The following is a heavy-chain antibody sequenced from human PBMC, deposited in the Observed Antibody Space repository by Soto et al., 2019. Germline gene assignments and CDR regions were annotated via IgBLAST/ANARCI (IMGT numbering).Heavy chain of an antibody. CDR3: ARDLDPYCSGGSCFVNWFDP. CDR1: GYTFTSYG. D-gene: IGHD2-15*01. J-gene: IGHJ5*02. V-gene: IGHV1-18*01. CDR2: ISAYNGNT. Sequence: ASVKVSYKASGYTFTSYGISWVRQAPGQGLEWMGWISAYNGNTNYAQKLQGRVTMTTDTSTSTAYMELRSLRSDDTAVYYCARDLDPYCSGGSCFVNWFDPWGQGTLVTVSS.